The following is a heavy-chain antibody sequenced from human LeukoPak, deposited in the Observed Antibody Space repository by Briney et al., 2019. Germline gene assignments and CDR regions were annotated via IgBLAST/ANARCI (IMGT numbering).Heavy chain of an antibody. CDR3: ARGNSSGWYYFDY. CDR2: ISYDGSNK. D-gene: IGHD6-19*01. Sequence: GRSLRLSCAASGFTFSSYAMHWVRQAPGKGLEWVAVISYDGSNKYYADSVKGRFTTSRDNSKNTLYLQMNSLRAEDTAVYYCARGNSSGWYYFDYWGQGTLVTVSS. J-gene: IGHJ4*02. CDR1: GFTFSSYA. V-gene: IGHV3-30*04.